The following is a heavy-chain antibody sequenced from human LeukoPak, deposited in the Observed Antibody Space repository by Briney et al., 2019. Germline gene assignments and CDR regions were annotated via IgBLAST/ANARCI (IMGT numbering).Heavy chain of an antibody. CDR2: IYYSGST. CDR1: GGSISSSSYY. CDR3: ARGLRYFDWFRPSGP. V-gene: IGHV4-39*01. Sequence: SETLSLTCTVSGGSISSSSYYWGWIRQPPGKGLEWIGSIYYSGSTYYKSSLKSRVTVSVGTSKNQFSLKLSSVTAADTAVYYCARGLRYFDWFRPSGPWGQGTLVTVSS. D-gene: IGHD3-9*01. J-gene: IGHJ5*02.